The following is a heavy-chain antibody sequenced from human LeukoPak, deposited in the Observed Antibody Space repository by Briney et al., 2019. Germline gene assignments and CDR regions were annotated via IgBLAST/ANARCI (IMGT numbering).Heavy chain of an antibody. CDR1: GGSFSGYY. Sequence: PSETLSLTCAVYGGSFSGYYWSWIRQPPGKGLEWIGEINHSGSTNYNPSLKSRVTISVDTSKNQFSLKLSSVTAADTAVYYCARDGDGFFDYWGQGTLVTVSS. CDR3: ARDGDGFFDY. CDR2: INHSGST. V-gene: IGHV4-34*01. J-gene: IGHJ4*02. D-gene: IGHD5-24*01.